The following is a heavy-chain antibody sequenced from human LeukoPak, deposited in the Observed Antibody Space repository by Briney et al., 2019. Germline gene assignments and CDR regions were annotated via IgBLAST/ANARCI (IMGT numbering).Heavy chain of an antibody. V-gene: IGHV4-39*01. CDR3: ASQGGNSGYDSGSEYYYYGMDV. CDR1: GGSISSSSYY. CDR2: IYYSGST. D-gene: IGHD5-12*01. J-gene: IGHJ6*02. Sequence: PSGTLSLTCTVSGGSISSSSYYWGWIRQPPGKGLEWIGSIYYSGSTYYNPSLKSRVTISVDTSKNQFSLKLSSVTAADTAVYYCASQGGNSGYDSGSEYYYYGMDVWGQGTTVTVSS.